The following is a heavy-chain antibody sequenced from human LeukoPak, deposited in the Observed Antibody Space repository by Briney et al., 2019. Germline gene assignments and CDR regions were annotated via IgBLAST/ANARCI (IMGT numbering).Heavy chain of an antibody. Sequence: SETLSLTCAVYGGSFSGYYWSWIRQPPGKGLEWIGEINHSGSTNYNPSLKSRVTISVDTSKNQFSLKLSSVTAADTAVYYCARESSYDSSGSNWFDPWGQGTLVTVSS. V-gene: IGHV4-34*01. J-gene: IGHJ5*02. CDR3: ARESSYDSSGSNWFDP. CDR1: GGSFSGYY. D-gene: IGHD3-22*01. CDR2: INHSGST.